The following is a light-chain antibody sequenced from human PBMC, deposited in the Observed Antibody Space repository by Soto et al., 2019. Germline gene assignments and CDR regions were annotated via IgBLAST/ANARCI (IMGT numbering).Light chain of an antibody. V-gene: IGLV2-8*01. J-gene: IGLJ2*01. CDR2: DVN. CDR1: SSDLGGYNY. CDR3: SSYAGSNNFVV. Sequence: QSVLTQPPSASGSPGQSVTISCTGTSSDLGGYNYVSWYQHHPVKAPKLMIYDVNKRPSGVPDRFSGSKSCNTASLTVSGLQAEDEADYYCSSYAGSNNFVVFGGGTKLTVL.